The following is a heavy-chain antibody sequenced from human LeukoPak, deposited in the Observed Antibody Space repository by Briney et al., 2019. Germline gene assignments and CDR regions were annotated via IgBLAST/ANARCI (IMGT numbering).Heavy chain of an antibody. D-gene: IGHD5-12*01. J-gene: IGHJ4*02. V-gene: IGHV4-59*01. Sequence: SETLSLTCTVSGDAISSYYWSWIRQPPGKGLEWIGYIYYSGSTNYNPSLKSRVTISVDRSKNQFSLKVISVIAADTAVYYCARSWYRGYSGDFDYWGQGTLVTVSS. CDR2: IYYSGST. CDR3: ARSWYRGYSGDFDY. CDR1: GDAISSYY.